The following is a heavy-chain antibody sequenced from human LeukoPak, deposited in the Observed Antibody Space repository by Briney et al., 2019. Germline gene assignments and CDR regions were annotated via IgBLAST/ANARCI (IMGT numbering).Heavy chain of an antibody. CDR1: GYSFTNYW. J-gene: IGHJ3*02. Sequence: GESLKISCKGSGYSFTNYWIGWVRQMPGKGLEWMGIIYPGDSDTRYSPSFQGQVTISAGKSISTAYLQWSSLKASDTAMYYCARGPLVPPNGIGGLDIWGQGTMVTVSS. CDR2: IYPGDSDT. D-gene: IGHD2-15*01. V-gene: IGHV5-51*01. CDR3: ARGPLVPPNGIGGLDI.